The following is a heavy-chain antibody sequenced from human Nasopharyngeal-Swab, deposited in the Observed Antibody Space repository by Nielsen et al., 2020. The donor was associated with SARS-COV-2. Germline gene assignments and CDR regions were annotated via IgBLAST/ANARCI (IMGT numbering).Heavy chain of an antibody. J-gene: IGHJ4*02. CDR3: TRLTYYYDSSSGG. D-gene: IGHD3-22*01. CDR2: INADGSSI. Sequence: GGSLRLSCVASGFTFGNYWMHWVRQVPGKGLVWVSHINADGSSITYADSVKGRFTISRDNAKNTLFLQMDNLRAEDTAVYYCTRLTYYYDSSSGGWGQGTLVTVSS. V-gene: IGHV3-74*01. CDR1: GFTFGNYW.